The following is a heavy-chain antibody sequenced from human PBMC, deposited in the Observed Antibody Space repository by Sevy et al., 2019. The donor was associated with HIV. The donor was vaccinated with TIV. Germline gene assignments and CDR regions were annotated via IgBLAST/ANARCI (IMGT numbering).Heavy chain of an antibody. CDR1: GYTFTSYG. CDR2: ISVYNGNT. V-gene: IGHV1-18*01. Sequence: ASVKVSCKASGYTFTSYGISWARQAPGQGLEWMGWISVYNGNTNYAQKLQARVTMTTDTSTSTASMELRSLRSDETAVYYCARAGYYSGFYDILTGLDYWGQGTLVTVSS. D-gene: IGHD3-9*01. J-gene: IGHJ4*02. CDR3: ARAGYYSGFYDILTGLDY.